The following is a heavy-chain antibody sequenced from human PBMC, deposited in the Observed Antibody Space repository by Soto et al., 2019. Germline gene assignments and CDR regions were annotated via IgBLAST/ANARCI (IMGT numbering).Heavy chain of an antibody. V-gene: IGHV2-70*13. CDR3: ARSIRGPRRFNGMDV. J-gene: IGHJ6*02. CDR2: IERDDDDK. CDR1: GFSLTSPGMC. D-gene: IGHD1-20*01. Sequence: TLVNPTETLTLTCTFSGFSLTSPGMCVSWIRQSPGKALEWLALIERDDDDKYYSTSLKTRLTISKDTRKNQVVLTMANMEPADTATYYCARSIRGPRRFNGMDVWGQGTTVTVSS.